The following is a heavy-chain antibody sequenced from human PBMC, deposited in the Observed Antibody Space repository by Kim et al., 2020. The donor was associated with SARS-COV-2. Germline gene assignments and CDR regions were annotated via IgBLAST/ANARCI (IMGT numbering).Heavy chain of an antibody. D-gene: IGHD3-16*02. CDR1: GVTFSSYS. J-gene: IGHJ4*02. CDR2: ISSSSSYI. CDR3: ARDLYDYIWGSYRYTSPFDY. V-gene: IGHV3-21*01. Sequence: GGSLRLSCAASGVTFSSYSMNWVRQAPGKGLEWVSYISSSSSYIYYADPVKGQFTISRDNAKNSLYLQINSLRAEDTAVYYCARDLYDYIWGSYRYTSPFDYWGQGTLVTVSS.